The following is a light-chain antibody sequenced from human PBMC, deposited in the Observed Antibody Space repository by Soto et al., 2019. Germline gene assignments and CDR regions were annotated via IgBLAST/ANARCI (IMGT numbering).Light chain of an antibody. J-gene: IGKJ4*01. CDR1: QSLVHSDGNTY. V-gene: IGKV2-30*02. Sequence: DVVMTQSPLSLPVTLGQPASISCRSSQSLVHSDGNTYLSWCQQRPGQSPRRLIYNVSNRDSGVPDRFSGSGSDTDFTLKISRVEAEDVGVYYCMQGTHWPPAFGGGTKVEIK. CDR3: MQGTHWPPA. CDR2: NVS.